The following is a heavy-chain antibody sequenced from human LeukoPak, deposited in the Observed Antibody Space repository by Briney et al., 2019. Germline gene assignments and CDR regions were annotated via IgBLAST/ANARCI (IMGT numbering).Heavy chain of an antibody. J-gene: IGHJ6*02. Sequence: KAGESLKISCKGSGYSFTSYWIGWVRQMPGKGLEWMGIIYPGDSDTRYSPSFQGQVTISADKSISTAYLQWSSLKASDTAMYYCARLNYDILTDWTQMYGMDVWGQGTTVTVSS. D-gene: IGHD3-9*01. CDR3: ARLNYDILTDWTQMYGMDV. CDR2: IYPGDSDT. V-gene: IGHV5-51*01. CDR1: GYSFTSYW.